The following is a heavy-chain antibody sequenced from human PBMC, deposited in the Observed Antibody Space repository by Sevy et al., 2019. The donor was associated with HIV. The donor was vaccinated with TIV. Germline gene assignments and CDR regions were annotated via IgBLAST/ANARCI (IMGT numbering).Heavy chain of an antibody. CDR2: INRNSSGT. J-gene: IGHJ5*02. D-gene: IGHD2-15*01. CDR3: ARERVYCSGASCKPGGWFDP. CDR1: GYTFTGYY. V-gene: IGHV1-2*02. Sequence: ASVKVSCKVSGYTFTGYYMHWVRQAPGQGLEWMGWINRNSSGTNYAQKFQGRVTMTRDTSISTAYMELSRLRSDDTAVCYCARERVYCSGASCKPGGWFDPWGQGTLVTVSS.